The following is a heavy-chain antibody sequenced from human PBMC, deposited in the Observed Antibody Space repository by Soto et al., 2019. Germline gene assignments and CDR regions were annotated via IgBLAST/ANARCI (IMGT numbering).Heavy chain of an antibody. J-gene: IGHJ4*02. V-gene: IGHV3-7*01. CDR2: IKQDGSEK. Sequence: GGSLRLSCAASGFTFSSYWMSWVRQAPGKGLEWVANIKQDGSEKYYVDSVKGRFTISRDNAKNSRYLQMNSLRAEETAVYYCARMVCSGGSCYSPPNGDFDYWGQGTLVTVSS. D-gene: IGHD2-15*01. CDR3: ARMVCSGGSCYSPPNGDFDY. CDR1: GFTFSSYW.